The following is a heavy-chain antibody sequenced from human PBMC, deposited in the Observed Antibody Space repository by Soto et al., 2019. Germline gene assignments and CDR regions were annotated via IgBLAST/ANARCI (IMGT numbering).Heavy chain of an antibody. J-gene: IGHJ4*02. CDR3: VRDGQRLALT. Sequence: GGSLRLSCAASGFTFSSYAMHWVRQAPGKGLEWVAVISYDGSNKYYADSVKGRFTISRDISKNTVYLQMNSLRAEDTALYYCVRDGQRLALTWGQGTLVTVS. CDR1: GFTFSSYA. V-gene: IGHV3-30*14. CDR2: ISYDGSNK. D-gene: IGHD6-25*01.